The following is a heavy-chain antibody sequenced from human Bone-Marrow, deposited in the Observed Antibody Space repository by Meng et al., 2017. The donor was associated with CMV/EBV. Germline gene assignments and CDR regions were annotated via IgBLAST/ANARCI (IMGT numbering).Heavy chain of an antibody. D-gene: IGHD6-6*01. CDR3: AKDRVAARSTKCFDY. Sequence: GESLKISRAASGFTFSSYGMHWVRQAPGKGLEWVAFIRYDGSNKYYADSVKGRFTISRDNSKNTLYLQINSLRAEDTAVYYCAKDRVAARSTKCFDYWGQGTLVTVSS. CDR2: IRYDGSNK. CDR1: GFTFSSYG. J-gene: IGHJ4*02. V-gene: IGHV3-30*02.